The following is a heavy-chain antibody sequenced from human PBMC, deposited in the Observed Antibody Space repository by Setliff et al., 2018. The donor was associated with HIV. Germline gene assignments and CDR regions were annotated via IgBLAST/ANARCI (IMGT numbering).Heavy chain of an antibody. CDR1: GYTFTNYG. Sequence: ASVKVSCKASGYTFTNYGVSWVRQAPGQGLEWMGWISTFDRSINYDDKFEGRITMATDTSASTAYMELRSLRSDDTAVYFCARAIQLETFDFWGQGTLVTVSS. CDR2: ISTFDRSI. D-gene: IGHD1-1*01. V-gene: IGHV1-18*01. J-gene: IGHJ4*02. CDR3: ARAIQLETFDF.